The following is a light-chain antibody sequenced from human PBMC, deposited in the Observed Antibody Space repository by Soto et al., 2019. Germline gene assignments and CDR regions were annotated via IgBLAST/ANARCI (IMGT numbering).Light chain of an antibody. CDR1: SSHIGTYDY. V-gene: IGLV2-14*03. CDR3: TSYTTRATVA. J-gene: IGLJ2*01. Sequence: QSALTQPASVSGSPGQSITISCTGTSSHIGTYDYVSWYQQYPGKVPQLIIYDVTNRPSGVSNRFSGSKSGKTASLTISGLQAEDEAGYYCTSYTTRATVAIGGGTKLTVL. CDR2: DVT.